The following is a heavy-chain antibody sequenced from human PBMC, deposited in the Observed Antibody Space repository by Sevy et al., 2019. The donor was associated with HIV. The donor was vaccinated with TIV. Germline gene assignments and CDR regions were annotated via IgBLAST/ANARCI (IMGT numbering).Heavy chain of an antibody. J-gene: IGHJ4*02. V-gene: IGHV1-18*01. Sequence: ASVKVSCKASGYTFTSYGISWVRQAPGQGLEWMGWISAYNGNTNYAQKLQGRVTMTTDTTMSTAYMELRSLRSDDTAVYYCARVRGYSSSWYIDYWGQGTLVTVSS. D-gene: IGHD6-13*01. CDR2: ISAYNGNT. CDR1: GYTFTSYG. CDR3: ARVRGYSSSWYIDY.